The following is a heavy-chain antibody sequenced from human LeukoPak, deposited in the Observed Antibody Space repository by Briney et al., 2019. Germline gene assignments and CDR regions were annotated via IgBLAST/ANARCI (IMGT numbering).Heavy chain of an antibody. J-gene: IGHJ4*02. Sequence: KSSETLSLTCAVYGGSFSGYYWSWIRQPPGKGLEWIGEINHSGSTNYNPSLKSRVTISVDTSKNQFSLKLSSVTAADTAVYYCAGGVYSSGWYYFDYWGQGTLVTVSS. CDR2: INHSGST. CDR3: AGGVYSSGWYYFDY. D-gene: IGHD6-19*01. CDR1: GGSFSGYY. V-gene: IGHV4-34*01.